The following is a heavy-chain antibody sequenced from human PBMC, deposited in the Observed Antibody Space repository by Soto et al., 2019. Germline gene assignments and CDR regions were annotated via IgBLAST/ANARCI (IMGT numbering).Heavy chain of an antibody. CDR3: ATNEGRDGYSFDY. CDR1: GFIFSKYS. CDR2: ISSNSITI. V-gene: IGHV3-48*01. D-gene: IGHD5-12*01. J-gene: IGHJ4*02. Sequence: GGSLRLSCGASGFIFSKYSMNWVRQAPGKGLEWLSYISSNSITIYYADSVRGRFTIFRDNAKNSLYLQMSSLTSEDTAVYYCATNEGRDGYSFDYWGQGTLVTVSS.